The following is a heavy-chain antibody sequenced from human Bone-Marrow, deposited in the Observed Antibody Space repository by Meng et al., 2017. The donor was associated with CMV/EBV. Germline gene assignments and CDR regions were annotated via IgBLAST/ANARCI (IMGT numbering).Heavy chain of an antibody. CDR2: INPNSGGT. V-gene: IGHV1-2*02. D-gene: IGHD6-19*01. Sequence: ASVKVSCKASGYTFTGYYIHWVRQAPGQGLEWMGWINPNSGGTNYAQKFQGRVTMTRDTSISTAYMELSRLRSDDTAVYYCARWAGNRDWYFDLWGRGTLVTVSS. CDR1: GYTFTGYY. CDR3: ARWAGNRDWYFDL. J-gene: IGHJ2*01.